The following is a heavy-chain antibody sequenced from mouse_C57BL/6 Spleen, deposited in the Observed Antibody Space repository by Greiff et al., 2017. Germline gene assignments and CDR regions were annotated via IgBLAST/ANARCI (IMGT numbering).Heavy chain of an antibody. CDR1: GYTFTNYW. D-gene: IGHD3-2*02. CDR3: ARWTAQATDYFDY. V-gene: IGHV1-63*01. Sequence: QVQLQQSGAELVRPGTSVMMSCKASGYTFTNYWIGWAKQRPGHGLEWIGDIYPGGGYTNYNEKFKGKATLTADKSSSTAYMQFSSLTSEDSAIYYCARWTAQATDYFDYWGQGTTLTVSS. J-gene: IGHJ2*01. CDR2: IYPGGGYT.